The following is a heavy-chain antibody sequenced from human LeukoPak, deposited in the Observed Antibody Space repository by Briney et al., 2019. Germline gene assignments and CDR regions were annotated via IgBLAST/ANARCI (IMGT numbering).Heavy chain of an antibody. V-gene: IGHV1-8*01. CDR2: MNPNSGNT. CDR3: ARDGLTAISLYYYYYYMDV. Sequence: GASVKVSCKASGYTFTSYDINWVRQATGQGLEWMGWMNPNSGNTGYAQKFQGRVTMTRNTSISTAYMELSSLRSEDTAVYYCARDGLTAISLYYYYYYMDVWGKGTTVTVSS. J-gene: IGHJ6*03. D-gene: IGHD5-18*01. CDR1: GYTFTSYD.